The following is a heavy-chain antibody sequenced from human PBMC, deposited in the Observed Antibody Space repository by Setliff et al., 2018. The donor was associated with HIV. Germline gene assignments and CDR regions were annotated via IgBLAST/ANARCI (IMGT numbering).Heavy chain of an antibody. J-gene: IGHJ4*02. D-gene: IGHD5-18*01. V-gene: IGHV4-38-2*01. CDR1: GYSISSGYH. Sequence: SETLSLTCSVSGYSISSGYHWAWIRHLQGKGLEWIGSIYHSGSTYYNPSRKSRVTISVDTSKNQFSLKLNSLTAADTAVYYCASTGGYSYGFFDSWGQGALVTVSS. CDR3: ASTGGYSYGFFDS. CDR2: IYHSGST.